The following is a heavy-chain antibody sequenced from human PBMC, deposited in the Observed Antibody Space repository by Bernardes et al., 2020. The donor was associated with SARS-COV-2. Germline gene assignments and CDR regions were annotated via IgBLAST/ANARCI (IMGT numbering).Heavy chain of an antibody. V-gene: IGHV3-23*01. CDR2: ISGSGGST. CDR3: AKDFEQEWLLYGPHVYFDY. D-gene: IGHD3-3*01. CDR1: GFTFSSYA. Sequence: GGSLRLSCAASGFTFSSYAMSWVRQAPGKGLEWVSAISGSGGSTYYADSVKGRFTISRDNSKNTLYLQMNSLRAEDTAVYYCAKDFEQEWLLYGPHVYFDYWGQGTLVTVSS. J-gene: IGHJ4*02.